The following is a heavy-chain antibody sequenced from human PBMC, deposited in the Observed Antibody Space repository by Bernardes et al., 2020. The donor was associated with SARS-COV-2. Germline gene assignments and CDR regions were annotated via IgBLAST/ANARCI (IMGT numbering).Heavy chain of an antibody. Sequence: GGSLRLSCVVSGMTVSDDHINWFRQAPGKGLEWISYITKDGKSIIYSDSVKGRFTISRDSAENSVYSQMESLRADDTAVYYCLRDEGHRRFQFWGQGTLVTVSS. D-gene: IGHD3-3*01. J-gene: IGHJ4*02. CDR2: ITKDGKSI. CDR3: LRDEGHRRFQF. CDR1: GMTVSDDH. V-gene: IGHV3-11*01.